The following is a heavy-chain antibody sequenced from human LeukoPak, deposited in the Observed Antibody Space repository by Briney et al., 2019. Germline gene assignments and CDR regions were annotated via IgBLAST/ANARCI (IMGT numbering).Heavy chain of an antibody. CDR2: IYPGDSDT. CDR3: ATLYSSSWPNYYFDY. Sequence: AEAIQTLCNGSGYSFTSYWIGWVRQMPGKGLEGMGIIYPGDSDTRYSPSFQGQVTISADRSISTAYLQWSSLKASDTAMYYCATLYSSSWPNYYFDYWGQGTLVTVPS. V-gene: IGHV5-51*01. J-gene: IGHJ4*02. CDR1: GYSFTSYW. D-gene: IGHD6-13*01.